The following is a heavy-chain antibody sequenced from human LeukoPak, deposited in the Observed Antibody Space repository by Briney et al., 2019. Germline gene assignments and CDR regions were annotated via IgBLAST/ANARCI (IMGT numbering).Heavy chain of an antibody. V-gene: IGHV3-30*02. CDR1: GFTFSSYG. CDR2: IWKDGSNK. CDR3: ANGRSVTPDYYYYYGMDV. Sequence: PGGSLRLSCAASGFTFSSYGMHWVRQAPGKGLEWVAVIWKDGSNKYHADSVKGRFTISRDNSKSTLYLQMNSLRAEDMAVYYCANGRSVTPDYYYYYGMDVWGQGTTVTVSS. J-gene: IGHJ6*02. D-gene: IGHD4-11*01.